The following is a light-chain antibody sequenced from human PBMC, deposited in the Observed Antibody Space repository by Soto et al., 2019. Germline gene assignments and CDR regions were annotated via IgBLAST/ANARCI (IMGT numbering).Light chain of an antibody. CDR1: QSVLYSSNNKNH. V-gene: IGKV4-1*01. CDR3: QQYYSTPFT. Sequence: DTVMTQSPDSLAVSLGERVTINCKSSQSVLYSSNNKNHLAWYQQKPGQPPKLLIYWASTRESGVPDRFSGSGSGTDFTLTISSLQAEDVAVYYCQQYYSTPFTFGQGTKLEIK. CDR2: WAS. J-gene: IGKJ2*01.